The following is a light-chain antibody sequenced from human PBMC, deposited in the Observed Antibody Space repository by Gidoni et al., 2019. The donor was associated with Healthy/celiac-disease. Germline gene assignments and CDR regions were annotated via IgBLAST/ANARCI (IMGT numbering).Light chain of an antibody. V-gene: IGKV1-5*03. CDR2: KAS. CDR3: KQYSSYSWT. CDR1: QSISSW. J-gene: IGKJ1*01. Sequence: DIQMTQSPPTLSAFVGDRVTITCRASQSISSWLAWYQQKPGKAPKLLISKASTLESGVPSRFSGSGAGTEFALTISSLQPDYFATYYCKQYSSYSWTFGQGTKVEIK.